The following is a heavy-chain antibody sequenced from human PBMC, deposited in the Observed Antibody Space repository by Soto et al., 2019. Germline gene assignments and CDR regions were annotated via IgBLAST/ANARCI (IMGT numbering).Heavy chain of an antibody. D-gene: IGHD2-15*01. CDR1: GGSISSGGYS. CDR3: ARELGYCSGGSCYSGFWYYYYYMDV. CDR2: IYHSGST. J-gene: IGHJ6*03. Sequence: PSETLSLTCAVSGGSISSGGYSWSWIRQPPGKGLEWIGYIYHSGSTYYNPSLKSRVTISVDTSKNQFSLKLSSVTAADTAVYYCARELGYCSGGSCYSGFWYYYYYMDVWGKGTTVTVSS. V-gene: IGHV4-30-2*01.